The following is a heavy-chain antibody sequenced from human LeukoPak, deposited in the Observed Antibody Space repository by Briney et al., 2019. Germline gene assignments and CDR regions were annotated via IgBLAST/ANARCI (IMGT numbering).Heavy chain of an antibody. Sequence: GGSLRLSCAASGFTFSSYSMNWVRQAPGKGLEWVSSISSSSSYIYYADSVKGRFTISRDNAKNSLYLQMNSLRAEDTAVYYCARSGELSGYDFYYWGQGTLVTVS. J-gene: IGHJ4*02. CDR3: ARSGELSGYDFYY. V-gene: IGHV3-21*01. D-gene: IGHD5-12*01. CDR1: GFTFSSYS. CDR2: ISSSSSYI.